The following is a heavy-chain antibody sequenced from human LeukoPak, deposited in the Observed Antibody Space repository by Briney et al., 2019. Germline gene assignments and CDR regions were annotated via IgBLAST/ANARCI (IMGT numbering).Heavy chain of an antibody. D-gene: IGHD5-24*01. CDR3: ARGVEMATITTSPYFDY. CDR2: INHSGST. V-gene: IGHV4-34*01. Sequence: SETLSLTCSVYGGSFSGYYWSWIRQPPGKGLEWIGEINHSGSTNYNPSLKSRVTISVDTSKNQFSPKLSSVTAADTAIYYCARGVEMATITTSPYFDYWGQGTLVTVSS. CDR1: GGSFSGYY. J-gene: IGHJ4*02.